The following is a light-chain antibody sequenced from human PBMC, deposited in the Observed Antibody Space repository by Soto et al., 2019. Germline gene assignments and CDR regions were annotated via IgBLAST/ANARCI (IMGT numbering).Light chain of an antibody. CDR2: KAS. Sequence: DIQITQSPSTLSSSVGDRATLTCRASQSISSWLAWYQQKPGKPPKLLIYKASSLESGVPSRFSGSGSGTECTLTISSLQPDDFATYYCQQYNSYSKTFGQGSKVDI. V-gene: IGKV1-5*03. CDR1: QSISSW. J-gene: IGKJ1*01. CDR3: QQYNSYSKT.